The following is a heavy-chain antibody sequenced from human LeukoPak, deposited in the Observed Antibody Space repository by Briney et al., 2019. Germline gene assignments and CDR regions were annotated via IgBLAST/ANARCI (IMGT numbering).Heavy chain of an antibody. CDR3: AKCVVSRKDDYFDY. Sequence: PGGSLRLSCAASGFTFSIYAMSWVRQAPGKGLEWVSAISGSGGSTYYADSVKGRFTISRDNSKNTLYLQMNSLRAEDTAVYYCAKCVVSRKDDYFDYWGQGTLVTVSP. V-gene: IGHV3-23*01. CDR2: ISGSGGST. D-gene: IGHD2-15*01. CDR1: GFTFSIYA. J-gene: IGHJ4*02.